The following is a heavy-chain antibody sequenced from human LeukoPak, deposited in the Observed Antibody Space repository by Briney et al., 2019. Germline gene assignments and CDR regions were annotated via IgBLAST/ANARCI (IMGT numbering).Heavy chain of an antibody. J-gene: IGHJ5*02. CDR1: GGSFSGYY. CDR2: IYTSGST. D-gene: IGHD1-26*01. CDR3: ARDSGSYYWWFDP. V-gene: IGHV4-59*10. Sequence: PSETLSLTCAVYGGSFSGYYWSWIRQPAGKGLEWIGRIYTSGSTNYNPSLKSRVTMSVDTSKNQFSLKLSSVTAADTAVYYCARDSGSYYWWFDPWGQGTLVTVSS.